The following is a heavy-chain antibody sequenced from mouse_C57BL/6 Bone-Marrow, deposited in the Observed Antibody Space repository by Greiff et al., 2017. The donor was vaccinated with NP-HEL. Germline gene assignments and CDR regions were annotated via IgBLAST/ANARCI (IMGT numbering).Heavy chain of an antibody. CDR2: INPSNGGT. V-gene: IGHV1-53*01. CDR3: ARSITTAHYFDY. Sequence: VQLQQSGTELVKPGASVKLSCKASGYTFTSYWMHWVKQRPGQGLEWIGNINPSNGGTNYNEKFKSKATLTVDKSSSTAYMQLSSLTSEDSAVYYCARSITTAHYFDYWGQGTTLTVSS. D-gene: IGHD1-1*01. J-gene: IGHJ2*01. CDR1: GYTFTSYW.